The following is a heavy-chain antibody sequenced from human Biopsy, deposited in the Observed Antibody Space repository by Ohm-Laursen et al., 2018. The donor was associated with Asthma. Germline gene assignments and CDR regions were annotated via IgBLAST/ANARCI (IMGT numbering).Heavy chain of an antibody. D-gene: IGHD4/OR15-4a*01. CDR3: AKDVDDYYLDS. V-gene: IGHV3-30*18. CDR2: VSYDGDNK. J-gene: IGHJ4*02. CDR1: GFTLSRFG. Sequence: SLRLSFTATGFTLSRFGMEWVRQAPGKGLEWVAGVSYDGDNKHYADSVKGRFTVSRDNSRNTLYLHMSSLRPEDTAVYYCAKDVDDYYLDSWGQGALVTVSS.